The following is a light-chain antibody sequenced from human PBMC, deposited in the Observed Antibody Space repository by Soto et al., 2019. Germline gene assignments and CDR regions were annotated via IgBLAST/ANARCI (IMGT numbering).Light chain of an antibody. J-gene: IGKJ4*02. CDR3: RQYNTWPPVT. CDR1: QSVSSN. Sequence: ERATLSCRASQSVSSNLAWYQQKPGQAPRLLIYGASTRATGIPARFSGSGSGTEFTLTISSLQSEDFAVYYCRQYNTWPPVTFG. CDR2: GAS. V-gene: IGKV3-15*01.